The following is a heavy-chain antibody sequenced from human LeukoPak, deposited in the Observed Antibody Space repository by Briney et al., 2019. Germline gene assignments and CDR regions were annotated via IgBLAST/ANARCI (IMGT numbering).Heavy chain of an antibody. V-gene: IGHV3-7*01. CDR2: IKQDGTEK. CDR1: GFTFSSYW. J-gene: IGHJ4*02. CDR3: ARDIDNYGGLDY. Sequence: GGSLRLSCAASGFTFSSYWMSWVRQAPGEGLEWVANIKQDGTEKYYMDSVKGRFTISRDNAKNTLYLQMNSLRAEDTAVYYCARDIDNYGGLDYWGQGTRVTVSS. D-gene: IGHD5-18*01.